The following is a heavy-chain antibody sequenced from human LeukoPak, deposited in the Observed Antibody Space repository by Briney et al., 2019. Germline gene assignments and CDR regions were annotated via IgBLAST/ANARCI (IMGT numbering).Heavy chain of an antibody. CDR3: ARDSGSYFGFDY. V-gene: IGHV4-59*02. J-gene: IGHJ4*02. Sequence: PSETLSLTCTVSGGSVSSYYWSWMRQSPGKGLEWIGYIYYSGSTNYNPSLKSRVTISVDTSKNQFSLKLSSVTAADTAVYYCARDSGSYFGFDYWGQGTLVTVSS. CDR2: IYYSGST. D-gene: IGHD1-26*01. CDR1: GGSVSSYY.